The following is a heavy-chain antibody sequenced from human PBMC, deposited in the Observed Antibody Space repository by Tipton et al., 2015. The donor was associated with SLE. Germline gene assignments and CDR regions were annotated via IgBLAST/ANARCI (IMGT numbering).Heavy chain of an antibody. CDR2: ISWYSGSI. CDR1: GFTFDDYA. CDR3: AKDASIARSSSGWYVDY. Sequence: SLRLSCAASGFTFDDYAMHWVRQAPGKGLEWVSGISWYSGSIGYADSVKGRFTISRDNAKNSLYLQMNSLRAEDTALYYCAKDASIARSSSGWYVDYWGQGTLVTVSS. D-gene: IGHD6-19*01. J-gene: IGHJ4*02. V-gene: IGHV3-9*01.